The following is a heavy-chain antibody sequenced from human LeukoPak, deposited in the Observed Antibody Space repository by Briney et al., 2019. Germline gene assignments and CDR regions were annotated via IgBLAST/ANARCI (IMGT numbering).Heavy chain of an antibody. J-gene: IGHJ3*02. CDR2: IDTSGSYI. D-gene: IGHD3-10*01. V-gene: IGHV3-21*01. CDR3: ARGRSITLLRGVAMSDGFDI. Sequence: PGGALRLSCTASGFTFTSYGMNWVRQAPGKGREWVSCIDTSGSYIYYGDSLKGRVTISRDNAKNSLYLQMNGLRAEDTAVYYCARGRSITLLRGVAMSDGFDIWGQGAMVTVSS. CDR1: GFTFTSYG.